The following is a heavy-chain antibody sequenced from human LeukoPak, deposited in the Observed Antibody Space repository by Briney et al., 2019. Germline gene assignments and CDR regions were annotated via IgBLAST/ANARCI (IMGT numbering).Heavy chain of an antibody. CDR1: GYTFTGYY. J-gene: IGHJ4*02. V-gene: IGHV1-2*02. D-gene: IGHD4-23*01. CDR3: ARDRTKPSYGGNSVGY. CDR2: INPNSGGT. Sequence: GASVKVSCKASGYTFTGYYMHWVRQAPGQGLEWMGWINPNSGGTNYAQKFQGRVTMTRDTSISTAYMELSRLRSDDTAVYYCARDRTKPSYGGNSVGYWGQGTLVTVPS.